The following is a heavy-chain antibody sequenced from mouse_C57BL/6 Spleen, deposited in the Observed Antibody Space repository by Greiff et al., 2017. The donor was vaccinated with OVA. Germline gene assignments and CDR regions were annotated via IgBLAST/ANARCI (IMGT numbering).Heavy chain of an antibody. CDR3: ARNYYGSSYEAWFAY. CDR1: GYTFTSYW. CDR2: IDPSDSST. D-gene: IGHD1-1*01. V-gene: IGHV1-69*01. Sequence: QVQLQQPGAELVMPGASVKLSCKASGYTFTSYWMHWVKQRPGQGLEWIGEIDPSDSSTNYNQKFKGKSTLTVDKSSSTAYMQLSSLTSEDSEVYYCARNYYGSSYEAWFAYWGQGTLVTVSA. J-gene: IGHJ3*01.